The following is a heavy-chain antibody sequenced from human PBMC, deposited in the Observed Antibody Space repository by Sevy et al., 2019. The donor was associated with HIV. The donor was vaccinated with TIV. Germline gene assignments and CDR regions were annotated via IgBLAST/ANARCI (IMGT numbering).Heavy chain of an antibody. CDR1: GFAFSNYW. V-gene: IGHV3-7*01. CDR2: IKQDGSEI. Sequence: GGSLRLSCAASGFAFSNYWMNWVRQAPGKGLEWVANIKQDGSEIYYVDSVRGRFSISRDNAKNSVFLQMNSLRVEDTAVYYCARDRGITVYNYYGMDVWCQGTTVTVSS. CDR3: ARDRGITVYNYYGMDV. D-gene: IGHD1-20*01. J-gene: IGHJ6*02.